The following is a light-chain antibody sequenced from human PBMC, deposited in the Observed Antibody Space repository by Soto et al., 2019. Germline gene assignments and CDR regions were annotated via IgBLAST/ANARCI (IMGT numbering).Light chain of an antibody. Sequence: DIQMTQSPSSLSASVGDRVTITCQASQDISSYLNWYQQKPGKAPKLLIYGASNLETGVPPRFSGSGSGTDFTFTISSLPPEDIATYYCQQYYNLPRLTFGGGTKVEIK. CDR1: QDISSY. V-gene: IGKV1-33*01. CDR2: GAS. J-gene: IGKJ4*01. CDR3: QQYYNLPRLT.